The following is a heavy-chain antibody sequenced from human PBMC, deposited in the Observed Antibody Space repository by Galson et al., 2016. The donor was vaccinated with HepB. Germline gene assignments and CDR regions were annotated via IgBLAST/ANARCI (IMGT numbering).Heavy chain of an antibody. CDR3: ARTPIAMNRGLFYFDY. J-gene: IGHJ4*02. CDR2: IWYDGSNK. CDR1: GFTFSSYG. V-gene: IGHV3-33*01. D-gene: IGHD3-10*01. Sequence: SLRLSCAASGFTFSSYGMHWVRQAPGKGQEWVAVIWYDGSNKQYGDSVKGRFTISRDNSKNTLYLQMNSLRAEDTAVYYCARTPIAMNRGLFYFDYWGQGTLVTVSS.